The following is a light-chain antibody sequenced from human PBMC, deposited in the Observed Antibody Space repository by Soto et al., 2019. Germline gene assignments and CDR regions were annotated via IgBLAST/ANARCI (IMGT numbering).Light chain of an antibody. CDR2: GAS. Sequence: EIVLTQSPATLSLSPGERATLSCRASQSIGIYLAWYRQKPGQAPRLLIYGASNRATGIPARFSGSGSGTDFSLTNTSLGPGDFADYDCPHRSDWPGTWTFGQGTKVENK. CDR1: QSIGIY. J-gene: IGKJ1*01. V-gene: IGKV3-11*01. CDR3: PHRSDWPGTWT.